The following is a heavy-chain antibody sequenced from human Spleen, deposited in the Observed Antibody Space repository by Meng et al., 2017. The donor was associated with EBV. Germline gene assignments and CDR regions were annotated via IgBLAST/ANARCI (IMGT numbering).Heavy chain of an antibody. CDR2: INENGPSP. Sequence: GQLVVFGCASVPPRGLSASSVSALGFTFSLYWKPRGRQLPWMGLVWDRRINENGPSPTYPDSVKGQSTNSKYTAKNTLYLQMNSLRAEYTAVYSCSKDPAGSDDYWGQGTLVTVSS. J-gene: IGHJ4*02. V-gene: IGHV3-74*01. CDR3: SKDPAGSDDY. CDR1: GFTFSLYW. D-gene: IGHD1-14*01.